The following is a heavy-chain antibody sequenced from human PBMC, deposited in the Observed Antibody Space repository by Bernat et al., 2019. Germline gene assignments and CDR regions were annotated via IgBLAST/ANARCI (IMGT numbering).Heavy chain of an antibody. D-gene: IGHD3-10*01. CDR2: ISYSGST. CDR3: ARRPRVTMIRGGDYYAMDV. V-gene: IGHV4-59*01. Sequence: QVQLQESGPGLAKPSETLSLTCTVSGGSIRSSYWSWIRQPPGKGLEWIGYISYSGSTNYNPSLKSRVTISVDSSKIQCSLTLSSVTAADTAVYYCARRPRVTMIRGGDYYAMDVWGQGTTVTVSS. CDR1: GGSIRSSY. J-gene: IGHJ6*02.